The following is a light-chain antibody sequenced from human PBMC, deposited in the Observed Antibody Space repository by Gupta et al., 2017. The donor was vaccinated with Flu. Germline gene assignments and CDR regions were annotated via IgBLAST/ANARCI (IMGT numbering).Light chain of an antibody. Sequence: DIQVTHSPSSLSASVGDRVTIPCRASQSIGNYLNWYQQMPESAPKLLIYAAFTLQSGVPSRFSGSGSGTDFTLTISRLQPEDFGNYWCQQSARSPWTFGQGTTVEIK. CDR3: QQSARSPWT. CDR1: QSIGNY. CDR2: AAF. J-gene: IGKJ1*01. V-gene: IGKV1-39*01.